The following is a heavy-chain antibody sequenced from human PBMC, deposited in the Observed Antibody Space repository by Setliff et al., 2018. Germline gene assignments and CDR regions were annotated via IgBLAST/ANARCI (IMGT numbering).Heavy chain of an antibody. D-gene: IGHD4-17*01. CDR3: ARDSTTVTTLDY. V-gene: IGHV3-64*01. CDR1: GFIVSNNE. Sequence: PGGSLRFSCEVSGFIVSNNEMSWVRRAPGKGLEYVSAISSGGSTSYANSVKGRFTISRDISKNTLYLQMGSLRAEDMAVYYCARDSTTVTTLDYWGQGTLVTVSS. CDR2: ISSGGST. J-gene: IGHJ4*02.